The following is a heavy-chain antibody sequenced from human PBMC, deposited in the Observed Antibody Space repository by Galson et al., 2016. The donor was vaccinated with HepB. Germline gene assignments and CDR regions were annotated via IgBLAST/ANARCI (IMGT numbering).Heavy chain of an antibody. J-gene: IGHJ6*02. CDR1: GFSLNSYAVG. Sequence: PALVKPTQTLTLTCTFSGFSLNSYAVGVGWMRQPPGKAPEWLALSHWDDDKGYSPALERRLSSSKDTTKNQLALTLTNMDPVDTATYYCAHSRRIDMARRATGYYIMDVWGQGTAVTVSS. V-gene: IGHV2-5*02. D-gene: IGHD3-10*01. CDR3: AHSRRIDMARRATGYYIMDV. CDR2: SHWDDDK.